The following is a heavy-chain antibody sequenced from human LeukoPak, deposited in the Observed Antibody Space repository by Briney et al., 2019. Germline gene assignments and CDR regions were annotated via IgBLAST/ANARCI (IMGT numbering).Heavy chain of an antibody. J-gene: IGHJ5*02. Sequence: SQTLSLTCTVSGGSISSGGYYWSWIRQHPGKGLEWIGYIYYSGSTYYNPSLKSRVTISVDTSKNQFSLKLSSVTAADTAVYYCAREDYDFLNWFDPWGQGTLVTVSP. CDR2: IYYSGST. CDR3: AREDYDFLNWFDP. V-gene: IGHV4-31*03. CDR1: GGSISSGGYY. D-gene: IGHD3-3*01.